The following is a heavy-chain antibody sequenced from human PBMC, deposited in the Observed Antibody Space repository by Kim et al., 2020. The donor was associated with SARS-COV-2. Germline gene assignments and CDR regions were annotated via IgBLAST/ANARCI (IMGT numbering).Heavy chain of an antibody. CDR1: GYTFTSYG. J-gene: IGHJ6*02. D-gene: IGHD2-15*01. CDR2: ISAYNGNT. CDR3: ARQYCSGGSCYKRSGYGMDV. V-gene: IGHV1-18*01. Sequence: ASVKVSCKASGYTFTSYGISWVRQAPGQGLEWLGWISAYNGNTNYAQKLQGRVTMTTDTSTSTAYMELRSLRSDDTAVYYCARQYCSGGSCYKRSGYGMDVWGQGTTVTVSS.